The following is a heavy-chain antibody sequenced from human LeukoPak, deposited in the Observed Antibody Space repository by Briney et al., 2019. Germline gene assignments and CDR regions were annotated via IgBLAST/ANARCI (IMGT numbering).Heavy chain of an antibody. D-gene: IGHD1-20*01. J-gene: IGHJ6*02. CDR2: IYYSGST. V-gene: IGHV4-59*08. CDR1: GGSISSYY. Sequence: SETLSLTCTVSGGSISSYYWSWIRQPPGKGLEWIGYIYYSGSTNYNPSLKSRVTISVDTSKNQFSLKLSSVTAADTAVYYCARSYPITGTTSSPSYYYYYGMDVWGQGTTVTVSS. CDR3: ARSYPITGTTSSPSYYYYYGMDV.